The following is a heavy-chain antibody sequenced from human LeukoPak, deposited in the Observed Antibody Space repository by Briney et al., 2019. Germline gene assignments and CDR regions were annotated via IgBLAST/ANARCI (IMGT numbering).Heavy chain of an antibody. Sequence: SETLSLTCTVSGGSISSYYWSWIRQPAGKGLEWIGEINHSGSTNYNPSLKSRVTISVDTSKNQFSLKLSSVTAADTAVYYCARHPEDSSGYYRRDYWGQGTLVTVSS. CDR1: GGSISSYY. CDR2: INHSGST. CDR3: ARHPEDSSGYYRRDY. V-gene: IGHV4-34*01. D-gene: IGHD3-22*01. J-gene: IGHJ4*02.